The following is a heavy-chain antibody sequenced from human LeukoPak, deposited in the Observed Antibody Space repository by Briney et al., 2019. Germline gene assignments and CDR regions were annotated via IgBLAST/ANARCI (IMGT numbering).Heavy chain of an antibody. CDR3: AREGGYSYGRRAFDI. Sequence: ASVKVSCKASGGTFSSYAISWVRQAPGQGLEWMGGIIPIFGTANYAQKFQGRVTITADESTSTAYMELSSLRSEDTAVYYCAREGGYSYGRRAFDIWGQGTMVTVSS. J-gene: IGHJ3*02. D-gene: IGHD5-18*01. V-gene: IGHV1-69*13. CDR1: GGTFSSYA. CDR2: IIPIFGTA.